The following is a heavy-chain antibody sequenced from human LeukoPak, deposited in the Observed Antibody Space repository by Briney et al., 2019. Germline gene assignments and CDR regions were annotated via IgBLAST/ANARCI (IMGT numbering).Heavy chain of an antibody. V-gene: IGHV1-2*04. CDR3: AREECSGGSCYYGY. CDR1: GYTFTGYY. Sequence: ASVKVSCKASGYTFTGYYMHWVRQAPGQGLEWMGWINPNSGGTNHAQKFQGWVTMTRDTSISTAYMELSRLRSDDTAVYYCAREECSGGSCYYGYWGQGTLVTVSS. CDR2: INPNSGGT. D-gene: IGHD2-15*01. J-gene: IGHJ4*02.